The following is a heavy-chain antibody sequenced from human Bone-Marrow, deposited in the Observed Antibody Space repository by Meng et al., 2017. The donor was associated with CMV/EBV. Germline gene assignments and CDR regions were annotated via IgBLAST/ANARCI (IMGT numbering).Heavy chain of an antibody. CDR2: ISGSGGST. J-gene: IGHJ4*02. CDR3: ANSVPAAGTGMDY. Sequence: GESLKISCAASGYTFTGYYMHWVRQAPGKGLEWVSAISGSGGSTYYADSVKGRFTISRDNSKNTLYLQMNSLRAEDTAVYYCANSVPAAGTGMDYWGQGTLVTVSS. V-gene: IGHV3-23*01. CDR1: GYTFTGYY. D-gene: IGHD6-13*01.